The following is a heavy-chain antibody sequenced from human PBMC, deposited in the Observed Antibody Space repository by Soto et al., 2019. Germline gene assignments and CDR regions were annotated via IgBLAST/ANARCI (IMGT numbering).Heavy chain of an antibody. CDR1: GFTFSSYE. CDR2: ISSSGSTI. D-gene: IGHD1-1*01. CDR3: PSTKNDPPLERPDY. V-gene: IGHV3-48*03. Sequence: GGSLRLSCAASGFTFSSYEMNWVRQAPGKGLEWVSYISSSGSTIYYADSVKGRFTISRDNAKNSLYLQMNSLRAEDTAVYYCPSTKNDPPLERPDYWGQGTLVTV. J-gene: IGHJ4*02.